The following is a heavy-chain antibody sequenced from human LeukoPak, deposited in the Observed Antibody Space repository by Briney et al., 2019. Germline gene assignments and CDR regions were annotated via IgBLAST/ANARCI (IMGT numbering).Heavy chain of an antibody. CDR3: ARGVYDSSGSYFDY. J-gene: IGHJ4*02. Sequence: PGGSLRLSCVGSGFSFDDYAMHWVRQAPGEGLEWVSGINENSGSIGYADSVKGRFTISRDNSKNTLYLQMNSLRAEDTAVYYCARGVYDSSGSYFDYWGQGTQVTVSS. V-gene: IGHV3-9*01. D-gene: IGHD3-22*01. CDR2: INENSGSI. CDR1: GFSFDDYA.